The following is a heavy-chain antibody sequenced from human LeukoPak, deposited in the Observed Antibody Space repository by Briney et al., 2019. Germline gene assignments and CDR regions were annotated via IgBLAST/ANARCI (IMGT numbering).Heavy chain of an antibody. J-gene: IGHJ4*02. D-gene: IGHD6-19*01. Sequence: GGSLRLSCAASEFTFSNYAMTWVRQAPGKGLEWVSTITGNGGNTYSADSVKGRFTISRDNAKNSLYLQMNSLRAEDTAVYHCARVRAGTGLFDYWGQGTLVTVSS. CDR3: ARVRAGTGLFDY. CDR2: ITGNGGNT. V-gene: IGHV3-23*01. CDR1: EFTFSNYA.